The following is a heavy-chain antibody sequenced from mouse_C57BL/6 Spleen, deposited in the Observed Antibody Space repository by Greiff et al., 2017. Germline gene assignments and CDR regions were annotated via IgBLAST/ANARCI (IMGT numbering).Heavy chain of an antibody. D-gene: IGHD2-4*01. Sequence: EVKLVESGGDFVKPGGSLKLSCAASGFTFSSYCMSLVRPTPDQRLGWVATISSGGSYTYYPDSVKGRFTISRDNAKNTLYLQMSSLKSEDTAMYYCARHSIYYDYGGFPYYFDYWGQGTTLTVSS. V-gene: IGHV5-6*02. CDR1: GFTFSSYC. J-gene: IGHJ2*01. CDR3: ARHSIYYDYGGFPYYFDY. CDR2: ISSGGSYT.